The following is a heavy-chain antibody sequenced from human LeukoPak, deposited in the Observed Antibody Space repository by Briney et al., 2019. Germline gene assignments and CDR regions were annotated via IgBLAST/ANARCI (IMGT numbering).Heavy chain of an antibody. CDR1: GFTFSSYT. V-gene: IGHV3-74*01. J-gene: IGHJ4*02. CDR2: INSDGSST. Sequence: GGSLRLSCAASGFTFSSYTMTWIRQAPGKGLVWVSRINSDGSSTSYADSVKGRFTISRDNAKNTLYLQMNSRRDEDTAVYYCARDKEERYYYDSSGHYHYWGQGTLVTVSS. D-gene: IGHD3-22*01. CDR3: ARDKEERYYYDSSGHYHY.